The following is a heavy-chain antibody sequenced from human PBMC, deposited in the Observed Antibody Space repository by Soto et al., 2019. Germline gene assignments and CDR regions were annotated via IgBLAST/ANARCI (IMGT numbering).Heavy chain of an antibody. Sequence: SETLSLTCTVSGGSISSSSYYWGWIRQPPGKGLEWIGSIYYSGSTYYNLSLKSRVTISVDTSKNQFSLKLSSVTAADTAVYYCARHQSYYDSSGYGGNYYYYYGMDVWGQGTTVTVSS. J-gene: IGHJ6*02. D-gene: IGHD3-22*01. V-gene: IGHV4-39*01. CDR1: GGSISSSSYY. CDR3: ARHQSYYDSSGYGGNYYYYYGMDV. CDR2: IYYSGST.